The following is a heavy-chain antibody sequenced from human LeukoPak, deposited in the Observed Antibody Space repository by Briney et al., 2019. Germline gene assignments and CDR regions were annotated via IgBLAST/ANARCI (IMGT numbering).Heavy chain of an antibody. CDR1: GFTFSDSV. CDR2: ISSDAGVT. V-gene: IGHV3-11*04. Sequence: GGSLRLSCAASGFTFSDSVMSWVRQAPGKGLEWVSAISSDAGVTYYAASVKGRFTISRDNAKNSLYLQMNSLRAEDTAVYYCARERGALGYWGQGTLVTVSS. J-gene: IGHJ4*02. D-gene: IGHD1-26*01. CDR3: ARERGALGY.